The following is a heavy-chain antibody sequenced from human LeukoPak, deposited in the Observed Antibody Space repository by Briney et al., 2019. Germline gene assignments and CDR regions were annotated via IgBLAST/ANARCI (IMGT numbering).Heavy chain of an antibody. CDR3: AELGITMIGGV. J-gene: IGHJ6*04. CDR2: ISSSGSTI. CDR1: GFAFSSYA. D-gene: IGHD3-10*02. Sequence: GGSLRLSCAASGFAFSSYAMSWVRQAPGKGLEWVSYISSSGSTIYYADSVKGRFTISRDNAKNSLYLQMNSLRAEDTAVYYCAELGITMIGGVWGKGTTVTISS. V-gene: IGHV3-48*03.